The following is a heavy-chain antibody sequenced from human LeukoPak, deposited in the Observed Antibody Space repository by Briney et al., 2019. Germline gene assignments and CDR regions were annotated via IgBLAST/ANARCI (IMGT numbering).Heavy chain of an antibody. D-gene: IGHD3-3*01. CDR3: AGLIWSGYYLPDY. CDR2: INHSGST. CDR1: GGSFSGYY. J-gene: IGHJ4*02. Sequence: SETLSLTCAVYGGSFSGYYWSWIRQPPGKGLEWIGEINHSGSTNYNPSLKSRVTISVDTSKNQFSLKLSSVTAADTAVYHCAGLIWSGYYLPDYWGQGTLVTVSS. V-gene: IGHV4-34*01.